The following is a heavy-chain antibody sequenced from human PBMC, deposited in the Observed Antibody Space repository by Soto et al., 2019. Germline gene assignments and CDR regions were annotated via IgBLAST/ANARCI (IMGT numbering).Heavy chain of an antibody. Sequence: QVQLVESGGGVVQPGRSLRLSCAASGFTFSSYGMHWVRQAPGKGLEWVAVIWYDGSNKYYADSVKGRFTISRDNSKNTLYLQMYSLRAEDTAVYHCARGPGQGGYSGYDDFDYWGQGTLVTVSS. CDR3: ARGPGQGGYSGYDDFDY. D-gene: IGHD5-12*01. CDR1: GFTFSSYG. V-gene: IGHV3-33*01. J-gene: IGHJ4*02. CDR2: IWYDGSNK.